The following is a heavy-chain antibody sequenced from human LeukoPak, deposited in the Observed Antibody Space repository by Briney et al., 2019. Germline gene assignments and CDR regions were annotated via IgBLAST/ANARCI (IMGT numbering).Heavy chain of an antibody. Sequence: PSQTLSLTRTLSGGSIRSYYWSWFRHPPGKGLEGIVYIYHSGSTYYNPSLKSRVTISVDRSKIQFSLKLSSVTAADTAVYYCARYGGSGTYLFDYWGQGTLVTVSS. CDR2: IYHSGST. CDR1: GGSIRSYY. D-gene: IGHD3-10*01. J-gene: IGHJ4*02. V-gene: IGHV4-30-2*01. CDR3: ARYGGSGTYLFDY.